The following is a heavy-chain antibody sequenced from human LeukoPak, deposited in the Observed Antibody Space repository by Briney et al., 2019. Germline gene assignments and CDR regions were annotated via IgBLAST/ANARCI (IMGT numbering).Heavy chain of an antibody. V-gene: IGHV4-4*07. CDR2: IYTSGST. D-gene: IGHD3-22*01. CDR3: ARDFPTVGDSSGLFDY. J-gene: IGHJ4*02. Sequence: NPSETLSLTCTVSRGSIYSFYWTWIRQPAGKGLEWIGRIYTSGSTNYNPSLKSRVTMSVDTSKNQFSLKLSSVTAADTAVYYCARDFPTVGDSSGLFDYWGQGTLVTVSS. CDR1: RGSIYSFY.